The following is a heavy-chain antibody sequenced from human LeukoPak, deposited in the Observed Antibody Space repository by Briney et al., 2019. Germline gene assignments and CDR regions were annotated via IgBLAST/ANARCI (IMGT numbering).Heavy chain of an antibody. Sequence: GGSLRLSCAASGFTFSSYEMNWVRQAPGKGLEGVSYISSSGSTIYYADSLKGGFTISRDNAKNSLYLQLNSLRAEDTAVYYCARESRLGTIFGVVIPYYGMDVWGQGTTVTVSS. CDR3: ARESRLGTIFGVVIPYYGMDV. CDR1: GFTFSSYE. V-gene: IGHV3-48*03. J-gene: IGHJ6*02. CDR2: ISSSGSTI. D-gene: IGHD3-3*01.